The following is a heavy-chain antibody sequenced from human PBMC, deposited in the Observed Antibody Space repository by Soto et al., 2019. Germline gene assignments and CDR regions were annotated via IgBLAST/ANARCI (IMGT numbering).Heavy chain of an antibody. D-gene: IGHD1-7*01. CDR1: GGSFTSNNW. CDR2: IYRTGST. CDR3: ASRDRGTSVDY. Sequence: QVQLQESGPGLVKPSGTLSLTCAVSGGSFTSNNWWTWVRQPPGQGLEWIGEIYRTGSTNYNPSPKSRVTISLDKSENQVSLKVTSLAAADTAVYYCASRDRGTSVDYWGQGTLVTVSS. V-gene: IGHV4-4*02. J-gene: IGHJ4*02.